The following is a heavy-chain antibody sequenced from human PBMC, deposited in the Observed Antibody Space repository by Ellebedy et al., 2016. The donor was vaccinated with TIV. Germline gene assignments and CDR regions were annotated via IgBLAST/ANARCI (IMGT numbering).Heavy chain of an antibody. V-gene: IGHV1-8*01. CDR3: GTPMVGDFSYYYMDV. J-gene: IGHJ6*03. CDR1: GYTFTSYD. D-gene: IGHD5-18*01. Sequence: ASVKVSCXASGYTFTSYDIHWVRQAPGQGLEWMGWVNPNSGYTGYAQMFQGRVTMTRNTSINTAYMELRSLRSDDTAVYYCGTPMVGDFSYYYMDVWGKGPRSPSP. CDR2: VNPNSGYT.